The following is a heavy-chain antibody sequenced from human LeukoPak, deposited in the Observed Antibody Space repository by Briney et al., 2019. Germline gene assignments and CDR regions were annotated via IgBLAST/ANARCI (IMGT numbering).Heavy chain of an antibody. CDR1: GFTFSDYY. J-gene: IGHJ3*02. V-gene: IGHV3-11*04. Sequence: GGSLRLSCAASGFTFSDYYMTWIRQAPGKGLEWVSYITSAGTIYNADSMKGRFTISRDNAKNSLYLQMNSLRAEDTAVYYCAGDRGPHSSSPNSGAFDIWGQGTMVTVSS. D-gene: IGHD6-6*01. CDR3: AGDRGPHSSSPNSGAFDI. CDR2: ITSAGTI.